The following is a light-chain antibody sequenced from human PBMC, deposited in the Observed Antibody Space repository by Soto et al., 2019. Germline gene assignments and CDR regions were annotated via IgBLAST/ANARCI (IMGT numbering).Light chain of an antibody. CDR3: QQYSIQSWT. CDR2: KAS. CDR1: QSISSW. J-gene: IGKJ1*01. Sequence: DIQMTQSPSTLSASVGDRVTITCRASQSISSWLAWYQQKPGKAPKLLIYKASSLEGGVPSRFSGSGSGTEFTLTISSLQPDDFATYYCQQYSIQSWTFGLGTKVEIK. V-gene: IGKV1-5*03.